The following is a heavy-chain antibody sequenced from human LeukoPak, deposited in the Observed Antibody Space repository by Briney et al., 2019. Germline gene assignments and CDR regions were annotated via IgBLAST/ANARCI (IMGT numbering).Heavy chain of an antibody. Sequence: SQTLSLTCTVSGGSISSGSYYWSWIWQPAGKGLEWIGRIYTSGSTNYNPSLKSRVTISVDTSKNQFSLKLSSVTAADTAVYYCARCSIFDAFDIWGQGTMVTVSS. V-gene: IGHV4-61*02. CDR1: GGSISSGSYY. CDR2: IYTSGST. J-gene: IGHJ3*02. D-gene: IGHD3-3*01. CDR3: ARCSIFDAFDI.